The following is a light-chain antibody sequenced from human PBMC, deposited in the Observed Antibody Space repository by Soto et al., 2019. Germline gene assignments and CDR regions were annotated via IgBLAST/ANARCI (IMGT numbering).Light chain of an antibody. CDR1: SSDIGIYKY. J-gene: IGLJ1*01. Sequence: QSVLTQPASVSGSPGQSIAISCTGSSSDIGIYKYVSWYQQHPGRPPKLMIYDVARWPSGVPDRFSGSKSGNTASLTISGLQAEDEADYFCCSYAGGYTYLFGTGTKVTVL. CDR3: CSYAGGYTYL. CDR2: DVA. V-gene: IGLV2-11*01.